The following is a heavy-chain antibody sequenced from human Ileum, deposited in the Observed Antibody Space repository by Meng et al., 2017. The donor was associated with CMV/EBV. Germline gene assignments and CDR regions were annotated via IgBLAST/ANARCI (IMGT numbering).Heavy chain of an antibody. V-gene: IGHV3-74*03. CDR3: ARSTPSGTDYWE. D-gene: IGHD3-10*01. Sequence: GFIVSDYWMHWVRQVPGEGLVWVARINSDGSKAPTTMYADFVKGRFTISRDNARSTLYLQMNSLSPEDTGVYFCARSTPSGTDYWEWGQGTLVTVSS. CDR1: GFIVSDYW. CDR2: INSDGSKA. J-gene: IGHJ4*02.